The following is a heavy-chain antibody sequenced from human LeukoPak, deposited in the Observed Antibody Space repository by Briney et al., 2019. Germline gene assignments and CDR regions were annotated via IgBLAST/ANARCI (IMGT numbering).Heavy chain of an antibody. V-gene: IGHV3-30-3*01. CDR3: ARGQGSGWSYFDY. D-gene: IGHD6-19*01. CDR2: ISYDGSNK. CDR1: GFTFSNYA. Sequence: GGSLRLYCAASGFTFSNYAMHWVRQAPGKGLEWVALISYDGSNKYYADSVKGRFTISRDNSKNTLYLQMNSLRAEDTTVYYCARGQGSGWSYFDYWGQGTLVTVSS. J-gene: IGHJ4*02.